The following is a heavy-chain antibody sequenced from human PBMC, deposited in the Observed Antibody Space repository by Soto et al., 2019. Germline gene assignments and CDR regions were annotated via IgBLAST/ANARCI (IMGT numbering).Heavy chain of an antibody. V-gene: IGHV3-7*01. J-gene: IGHJ3*02. D-gene: IGHD5-12*01. CDR1: GVTFSSYW. CDR3: ARDEGGYDYAFDI. Sequence: GGSLRLSSAASGVTFSSYWMGWVLQAPGKGLEWVANIKQDGSEKYYVDSVKGRFTISRDNAKNSLYLQMNSLRAEDTAVYYCARDEGGYDYAFDIWGQRTMVTVSS. CDR2: IKQDGSEK.